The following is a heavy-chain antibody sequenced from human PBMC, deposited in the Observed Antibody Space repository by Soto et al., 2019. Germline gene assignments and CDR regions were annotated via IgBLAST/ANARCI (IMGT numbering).Heavy chain of an antibody. Sequence: SETLSLTCAVYGGSFSGYYWSWIRQPPGKGLEWIGEINHSGSTNYNPSLKSRVTISVDTSKNQFSLKLSSVTAADTAVYYCARDRGPLGSSSSGQTGAFDIWGQGTMVTVSS. J-gene: IGHJ3*02. CDR3: ARDRGPLGSSSSGQTGAFDI. D-gene: IGHD6-6*01. CDR1: GGSFSGYY. V-gene: IGHV4-34*01. CDR2: INHSGST.